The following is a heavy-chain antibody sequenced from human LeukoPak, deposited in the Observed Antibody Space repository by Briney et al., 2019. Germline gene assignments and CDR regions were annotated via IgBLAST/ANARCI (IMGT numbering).Heavy chain of an antibody. V-gene: IGHV4-30-4*01. CDR3: AREAYGSNVAFDI. J-gene: IGHJ3*02. D-gene: IGHD4-23*01. Sequence: PSETLSLTCTFSGGSISSGDYYWSWIRQPPGKGLEWIGYIDYSGSTYYNPSLKSRVTISVDTSKNQSSLKLSSVTAADTAVYYCAREAYGSNVAFDIWGQGTMVTASS. CDR2: IDYSGST. CDR1: GGSISSGDYY.